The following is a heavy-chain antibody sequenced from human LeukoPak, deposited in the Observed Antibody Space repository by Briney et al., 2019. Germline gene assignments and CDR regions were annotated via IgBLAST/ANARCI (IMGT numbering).Heavy chain of an antibody. D-gene: IGHD6-19*01. V-gene: IGHV3-30*18. J-gene: IGHJ4*02. CDR3: AKGRDSSGSLYFDY. CDR1: GFTYSSYG. Sequence: GGSLRLSCAASGFTYSSYGMHWVRQAPGKGLVWVAVISYDGSNKYYADSAKGRFTISRDNSKNMLYLQMNSLRAEDTAVYYCAKGRDSSGSLYFDYWGQGTLVTVFS. CDR2: ISYDGSNK.